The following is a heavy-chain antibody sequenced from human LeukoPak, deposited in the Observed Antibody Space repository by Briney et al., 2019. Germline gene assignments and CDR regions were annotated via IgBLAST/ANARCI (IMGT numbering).Heavy chain of an antibody. CDR2: ISYTGNT. CDR3: AREGGFHSPAGI. V-gene: IGHV4-4*08. Sequence: SETLSLTCTVSGGSISSFYWSWIRQSPGKGLEWIGYISYTGNTNYNPSHKSRVTISVDTSKNQFSLKLSSVTAADTAVYYCAREGGFHSPAGIWGQGTMVTVSS. D-gene: IGHD1-26*01. J-gene: IGHJ3*02. CDR1: GGSISSFY.